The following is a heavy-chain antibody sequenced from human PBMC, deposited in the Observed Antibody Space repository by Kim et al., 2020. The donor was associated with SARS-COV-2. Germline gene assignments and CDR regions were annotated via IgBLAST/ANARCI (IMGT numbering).Heavy chain of an antibody. CDR3: ARADYGVALTLDY. CDR1: GGSISSGGYY. D-gene: IGHD4-17*01. CDR2: IYYIGST. Sequence: SETLSLTCTVSGGSISSGGYYWSWIRQHPGMGLEWIGYIYYIGSTYYNPSLKSRVTISVDTSKNQFSLKLSSVTAADTAVYYCARADYGVALTLDYWGQGTLVTVSS. V-gene: IGHV4-31*03. J-gene: IGHJ4*02.